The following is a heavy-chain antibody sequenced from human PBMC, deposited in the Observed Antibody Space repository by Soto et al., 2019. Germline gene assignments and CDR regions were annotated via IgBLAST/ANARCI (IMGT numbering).Heavy chain of an antibody. D-gene: IGHD3-16*02. CDR1: GGSISSCYYY. J-gene: IGHJ6*02. CDR2: NYYSGNT. CDR3: ARSPLYGMDV. V-gene: IGHV4-30-4*02. Sequence: SDNLSLTCSVSGGSISSCYYYWTWIRHPPGKGLEWIGNNYYSGNTYYNHSLESRLIISVDTSKNQFSLKVSSVTAADTDVYYCARSPLYGMDVWGQGPTVT.